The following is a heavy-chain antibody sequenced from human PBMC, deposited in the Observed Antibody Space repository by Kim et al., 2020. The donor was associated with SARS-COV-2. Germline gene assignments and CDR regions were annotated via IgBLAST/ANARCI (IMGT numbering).Heavy chain of an antibody. J-gene: IGHJ4*02. Sequence: ASVKVSCKASGYTFTSYYMHWVRQAPGQGLEWMGIINPSGGSTSYAQKFQGRVTMTRDTSTSTVYMELSSLRSEDTAVYYCARSGNSYGYPIEYFDYWGQGTLVTVSS. D-gene: IGHD5-18*01. CDR2: INPSGGST. CDR1: GYTFTSYY. V-gene: IGHV1-46*01. CDR3: ARSGNSYGYPIEYFDY.